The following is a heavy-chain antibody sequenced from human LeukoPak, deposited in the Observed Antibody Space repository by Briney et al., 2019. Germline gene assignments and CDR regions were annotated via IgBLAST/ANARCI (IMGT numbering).Heavy chain of an antibody. D-gene: IGHD3-22*01. CDR3: VKDLGGYFDRSGFSF. CDR1: GFTFSQYW. CDR2: IKHDGSEKQDGSEK. J-gene: IGHJ4*02. Sequence: GGSLRLSCAASGFTFSQYWMSWVRQAPGKGLEWVANIKHDGSEKQDGSEKNYVDSVKGRFTISRDNAKNSLYLQMNSLRAEDTALYYCVKDLGGYFDRSGFSFWGQGTLVTVSS. V-gene: IGHV3-7*03.